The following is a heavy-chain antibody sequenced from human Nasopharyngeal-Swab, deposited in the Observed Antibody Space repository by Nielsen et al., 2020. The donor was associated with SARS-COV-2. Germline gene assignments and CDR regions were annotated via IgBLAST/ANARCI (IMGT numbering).Heavy chain of an antibody. J-gene: IGHJ4*02. CDR1: GYTFGNYW. CDR2: IDPDHFEP. Sequence: GESLKISCKGSGYTFGNYWIGRVRQMPGKGLEWMANIDPDHFEPRYSPSFQGQITISADKSIHTAYLQWNSLRASDTAMYYCARHPGFWTGYYFDSGGQGTLVTVSS. D-gene: IGHD3/OR15-3a*01. V-gene: IGHV5-51*01. CDR3: ARHPGFWTGYYFDS.